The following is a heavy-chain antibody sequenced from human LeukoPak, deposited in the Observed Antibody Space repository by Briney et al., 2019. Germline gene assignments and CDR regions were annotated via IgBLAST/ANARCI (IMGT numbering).Heavy chain of an antibody. J-gene: IGHJ4*02. V-gene: IGHV3-21*01. CDR2: ISTSSSYI. CDR1: GFSFSSYS. CDR3: AREVENTSGWYSHFDY. D-gene: IGHD6-19*01. Sequence: PGGSLRLSCAASGFSFSSYSMNWVRQAPGKGLEWVSSISTSSSYIYYADSVKGRFTISRDNAKNSLYLQMNSLRAEDTAVYYCAREVENTSGWYSHFDYWGQGTLVTVSS.